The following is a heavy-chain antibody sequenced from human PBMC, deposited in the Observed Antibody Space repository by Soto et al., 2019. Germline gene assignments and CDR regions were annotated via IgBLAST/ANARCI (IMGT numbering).Heavy chain of an antibody. CDR3: ARDLWGYSIPHQCPMDV. Sequence: PSETLSLTCTVSGGSISGYYWSWIRQPPGKGLEWIGYMYNTGSTVYNPSFKSRVTISVDTSKNQFSLKLNSVTAADTAVYYCARDLWGYSIPHQCPMDVWGQGTTVTVSS. CDR2: MYNTGST. CDR1: GGSISGYY. J-gene: IGHJ6*02. V-gene: IGHV4-59*01. D-gene: IGHD2-21*01.